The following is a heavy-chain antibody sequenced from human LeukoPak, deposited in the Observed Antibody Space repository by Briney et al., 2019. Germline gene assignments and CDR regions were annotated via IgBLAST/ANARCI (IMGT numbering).Heavy chain of an antibody. Sequence: GGPLRLSCAASGFTFSSYWMYWVRQAPGKGLVWVSRINSDGSSTSYADSVKGRFTISRDNAKNTLYLQMNSLRAEDTAVYYCARAQYIPPFDPWGQGTLVTVSS. CDR2: INSDGSST. D-gene: IGHD6-6*01. J-gene: IGHJ5*02. CDR1: GFTFSSYW. CDR3: ARAQYIPPFDP. V-gene: IGHV3-74*01.